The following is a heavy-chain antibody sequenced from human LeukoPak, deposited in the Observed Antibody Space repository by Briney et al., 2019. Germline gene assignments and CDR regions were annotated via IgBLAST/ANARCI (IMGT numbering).Heavy chain of an antibody. Sequence: SVKVSCKFSTGAFDNYAVNWVRQAPGQGLEWVGAIIPIFETTNYAPKFQGRITITADGSTGTAYMDLSSLRSEDTAIYYCARSLRVSGDFDYWGQGTQVIAS. D-gene: IGHD2-8*01. J-gene: IGHJ4*02. CDR1: TGAFDNYA. V-gene: IGHV1-69*13. CDR2: IIPIFETT. CDR3: ARSLRVSGDFDY.